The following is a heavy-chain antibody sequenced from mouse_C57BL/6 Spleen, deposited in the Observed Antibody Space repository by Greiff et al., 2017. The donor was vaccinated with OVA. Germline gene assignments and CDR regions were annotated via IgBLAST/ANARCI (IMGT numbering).Heavy chain of an antibody. J-gene: IGHJ4*01. CDR2: ILPGSGST. D-gene: IGHD1-1*01. CDR3: AKYGSEGAMDY. CDR1: GYTFTGYW. Sequence: VKLVESGAELMKPGASVKLSCKATGYTFTGYWIEWVKQRPGHGLEWIGEILPGSGSTNYNEKFKGKVTFTADTSSNTAYMQLSSLTTEDTAIYYCAKYGSEGAMDYWGQGTSVTVSS. V-gene: IGHV1-9*01.